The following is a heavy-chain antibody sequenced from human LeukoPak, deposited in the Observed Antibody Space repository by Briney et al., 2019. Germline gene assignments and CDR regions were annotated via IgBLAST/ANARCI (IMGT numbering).Heavy chain of an antibody. CDR3: ARGGGLDPKKFDY. CDR1: GGSINNGGYY. V-gene: IGHV4-31*03. J-gene: IGHJ4*02. Sequence: SETLSLTCTVSGGSINNGGYYWSWIRQHPGKGLEWIGYIYYSGSSYYNPSLRSRVTISVDTSKNHFSLKLSSVTAADTAVYYRARGGGLDPKKFDYWGQGTLVTVSS. CDR2: IYYSGSS. D-gene: IGHD2-15*01.